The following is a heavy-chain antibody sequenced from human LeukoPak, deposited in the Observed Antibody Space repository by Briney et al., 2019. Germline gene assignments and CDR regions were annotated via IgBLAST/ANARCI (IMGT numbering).Heavy chain of an antibody. V-gene: IGHV3-48*02. CDR2: ISSSSSTI. J-gene: IGHJ3*02. D-gene: IGHD4-17*01. CDR3: ARARSRLRDDAFDI. CDR1: GFTFSSYS. Sequence: QPGGSLRLSCAASGFTFSSYSMNWVRQAPGKGLEWVSYISSSSSTIYYADSVKGRFTISRDNAKNSLYLQMNSLRDEDTAVYYCARARSRLRDDAFDIWGQGTMVTVSS.